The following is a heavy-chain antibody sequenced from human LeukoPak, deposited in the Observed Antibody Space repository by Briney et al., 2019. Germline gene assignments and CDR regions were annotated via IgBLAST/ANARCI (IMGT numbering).Heavy chain of an antibody. CDR1: GGSIISYY. CDR3: ARDRTYGGNSGFDH. CDR2: IYTTGST. J-gene: IGHJ4*02. D-gene: IGHD4-23*01. Sequence: PSETLSLTCTVSGGSIISYYWSWIRQPAGKGLEWIGRIYTTGSTNYNPSLKSRVTMSVDTSKNQFSLNLTSVTAADTAVYYCARDRTYGGNSGFDHWGQGTLVTVSS. V-gene: IGHV4-4*07.